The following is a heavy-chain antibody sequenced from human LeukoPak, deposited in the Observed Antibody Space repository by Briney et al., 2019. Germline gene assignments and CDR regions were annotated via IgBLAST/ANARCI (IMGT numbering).Heavy chain of an antibody. CDR3: ATDLIWSAQLSGSTTGGFDY. CDR1: GYTLTELS. J-gene: IGHJ4*02. CDR2: FGPEDGET. D-gene: IGHD1-26*01. V-gene: IGHV1-24*01. Sequence: GASVKVSCKVSGYTLTELSMHWVRQAPGKGLEWMGGFGPEDGETIYAQKFQGRVTMTEDTSTDTAYMELSSLRSEDTAVYYCATDLIWSAQLSGSTTGGFDYWGQGTLVTVSS.